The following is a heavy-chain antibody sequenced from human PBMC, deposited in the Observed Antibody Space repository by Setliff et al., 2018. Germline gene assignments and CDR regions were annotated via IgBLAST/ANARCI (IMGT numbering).Heavy chain of an antibody. CDR1: GGSISGASIRSYY. Sequence: PSETLSLTCTVSGGSISGASIRSYYWSWIRQPPGKGLESIGYVYYSGTTNYDPSLKSRVTISVDTSKNQFSLKLSSVTAADTAIYYCARGGTYRYFDYWGQGTLVTVSS. V-gene: IGHV4-61*01. CDR2: VYYSGTT. J-gene: IGHJ4*02. CDR3: ARGGTYRYFDY.